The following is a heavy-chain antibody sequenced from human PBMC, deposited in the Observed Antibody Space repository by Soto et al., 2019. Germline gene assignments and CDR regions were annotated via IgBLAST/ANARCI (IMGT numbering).Heavy chain of an antibody. Sequence: QVQLQESGPGLVKPSQTLSLTCTVSGGSISSGGYYWSWIRQHPGKGLEWIGYIYYSGSTYYNPSLTSLVTISVDTSTNQFSLKLSSVTAADTAVYCCARDRGPWTNFDYWGQGTLVTVSS. J-gene: IGHJ4*02. CDR2: IYYSGST. CDR1: GGSISSGGYY. CDR3: ARDRGPWTNFDY. D-gene: IGHD1-26*01. V-gene: IGHV4-31*01.